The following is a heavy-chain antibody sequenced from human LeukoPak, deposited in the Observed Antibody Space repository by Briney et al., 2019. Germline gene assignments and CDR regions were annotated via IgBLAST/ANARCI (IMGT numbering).Heavy chain of an antibody. D-gene: IGHD1-1*01. CDR3: ARVRPRYAMDY. CDR2: INPSGGST. Sequence: ASVKVSCKASGYTFTSYYMHWVRHAPGQGLEWMGIINPSGGSTSYAQKFQGRVTMTRDMSTSTVYMELSSLRSEDTAVYYCARVRPRYAMDYWGQGTLVTVSS. J-gene: IGHJ4*02. V-gene: IGHV1-46*01. CDR1: GYTFTSYY.